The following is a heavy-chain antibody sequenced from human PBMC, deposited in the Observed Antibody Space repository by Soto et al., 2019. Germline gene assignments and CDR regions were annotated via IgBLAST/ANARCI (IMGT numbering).Heavy chain of an antibody. CDR3: ARDDCSGGSCYLRH. CDR1: GGSISSYY. D-gene: IGHD2-15*01. Sequence: SETLSLTCTVSGGSISSYYWSWIRQPPGKGLEWIGYIYYSGSTNYNPSLKSRVTISVDTSKNQFSLKLSSVTAADTAVHYCARDDCSGGSCYLRHWGQGTLVTVSS. J-gene: IGHJ1*01. V-gene: IGHV4-59*01. CDR2: IYYSGST.